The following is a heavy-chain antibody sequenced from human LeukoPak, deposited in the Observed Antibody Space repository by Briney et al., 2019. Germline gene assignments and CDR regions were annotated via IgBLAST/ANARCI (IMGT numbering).Heavy chain of an antibody. CDR2: IWYDGSNK. CDR1: GFTFSSYG. V-gene: IGHV3-33*01. J-gene: IGHJ4*02. CDR3: AREPQQTYGDNVLFDY. D-gene: IGHD4-17*01. Sequence: GGSLRLSCAASGFTFSSYGMHWVHQAPGKGLEWVAVIWYDGSNKYYADSVKGRFTISRDNSKNTLYLQMNSLRAEDTAVYYCAREPQQTYGDNVLFDYWGQGTLVTVSS.